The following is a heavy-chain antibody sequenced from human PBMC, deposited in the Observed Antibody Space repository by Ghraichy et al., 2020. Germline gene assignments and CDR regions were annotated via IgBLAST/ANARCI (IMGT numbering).Heavy chain of an antibody. D-gene: IGHD1-14*01. Sequence: SVKVSCKASGGTFSSYAISWVRQAPGQGLEWMGGIIPIFGTANYAQKFQGRVTITADESTNTAYMELSSLRSEDTAVYYCAAGRAGNYYYYGMDVCGQGTTVTVSS. V-gene: IGHV1-69*13. J-gene: IGHJ6*02. CDR2: IIPIFGTA. CDR3: AAGRAGNYYYYGMDV. CDR1: GGTFSSYA.